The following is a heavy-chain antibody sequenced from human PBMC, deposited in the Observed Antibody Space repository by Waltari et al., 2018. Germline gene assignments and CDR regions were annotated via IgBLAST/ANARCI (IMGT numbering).Heavy chain of an antibody. CDR2: FDPEDGET. J-gene: IGHJ4*02. CDR3: ATDPPTVTTPRPTQFDY. D-gene: IGHD4-17*01. CDR1: GYTLTELS. V-gene: IGHV1-24*01. Sequence: QVQLVQSGAEVKKPGASVKVSCKVSGYTLTELSMHWVRQAPGKGLEWMGGFDPEDGETIYAQKFQGRVTMTEDTATDTAYMELSSLRSEDTAVYYCATDPPTVTTPRPTQFDYWGQGTLVTVSS.